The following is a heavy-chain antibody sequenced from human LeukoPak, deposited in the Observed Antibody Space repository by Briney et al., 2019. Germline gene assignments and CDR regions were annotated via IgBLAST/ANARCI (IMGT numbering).Heavy chain of an antibody. CDR2: INPDGSQK. D-gene: IGHD3-22*01. J-gene: IGHJ4*01. V-gene: IGHV3-7*01. Sequence: PGGSLRLSCAVSGFTFATYWMSWVRQAPGKGLESVANINPDGSQKYYLDSVKGRFTISRDNAKNALYLEMNSLRAEDTALYYCATSAHSSGNDWGHGTLVTVSS. CDR1: GFTFATYW. CDR3: ATSAHSSGND.